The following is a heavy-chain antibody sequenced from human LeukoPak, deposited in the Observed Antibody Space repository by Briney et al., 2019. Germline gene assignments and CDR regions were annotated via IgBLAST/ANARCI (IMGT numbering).Heavy chain of an antibody. CDR2: IGIPGDA. V-gene: IGHV3-13*01. D-gene: IGHD4-11*01. CDR1: GFNIINYD. CDR3: AKAFDYNGLRGDMGTFVS. Sequence: GSLRLSCAASGFNIINYDMHWVRQTTKRRLEWVSGIGIPGDAYYVDAVKGRFTISRENASNSVYLQMNSLRDGDTAAYFCAKAFDYNGLRGDMGTFVSSGHGAQVTVSS. J-gene: IGHJ5*01.